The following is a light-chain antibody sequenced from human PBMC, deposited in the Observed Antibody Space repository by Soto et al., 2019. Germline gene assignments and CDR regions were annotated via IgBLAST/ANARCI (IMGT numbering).Light chain of an antibody. V-gene: IGKV2-28*01. CDR1: QSLLQSNGYNY. Sequence: DIVMTQSPLSLPVTPGEPASISCNSSQSLLQSNGYNYLDRYLQKPGQSPQLLIHFGSSRASGVPDRVSGGGSGTEFALKIRGVEAEDVAIYYCLQAQESLPPFGHATKVDIK. CDR3: LQAQESLPP. CDR2: FGS. J-gene: IGKJ1*01.